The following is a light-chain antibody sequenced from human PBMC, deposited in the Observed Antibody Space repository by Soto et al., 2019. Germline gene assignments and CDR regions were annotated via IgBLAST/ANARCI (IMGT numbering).Light chain of an antibody. CDR3: QQYNNWPPSWT. CDR2: GAF. Sequence: EIVLTQSPGTLSLSPGERATFSCRASQSVSSNYLAWYQQKPGQAPRLLIYGAFKRATGIPARFSGSGSGAEFTLTISSLQSEDFAVYYCQQYNNWPPSWTFGQGTKVDIK. J-gene: IGKJ1*01. CDR1: QSVSSN. V-gene: IGKV3D-15*01.